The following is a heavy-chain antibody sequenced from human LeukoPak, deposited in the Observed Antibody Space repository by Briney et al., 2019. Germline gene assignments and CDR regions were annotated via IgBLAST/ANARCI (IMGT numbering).Heavy chain of an antibody. CDR1: GGSIGTYY. Sequence: SETLSLPCTVSGGSIGTYYWSWVRQSPGKGLEWIGYIYVTGNRYNPYLQSRVTISVDTSRNQFFLKMSSVTAADTAVYYCARHIVGGIEDMDVWGKGTKVTVSS. CDR3: ARHIVGGIEDMDV. J-gene: IGHJ6*03. CDR2: IYVTGN. V-gene: IGHV4-59*08. D-gene: IGHD1-26*01.